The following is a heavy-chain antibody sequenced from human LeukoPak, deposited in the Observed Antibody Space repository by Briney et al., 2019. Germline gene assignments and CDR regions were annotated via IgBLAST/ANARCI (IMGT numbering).Heavy chain of an antibody. CDR3: ASHGSSGHDPLT. Sequence: SETLSLTCTVSGDSIRSYYWNWIRRPPGKGLEWIGYIYYAGSTSYNPSLKSRVTISLDTSTSQFSLRLTSVTAADTAVYYCASHGSSGHDPLTWGQGTLVTVSS. J-gene: IGHJ4*01. V-gene: IGHV4-59*08. CDR1: GDSIRSYY. D-gene: IGHD5-12*01. CDR2: IYYAGST.